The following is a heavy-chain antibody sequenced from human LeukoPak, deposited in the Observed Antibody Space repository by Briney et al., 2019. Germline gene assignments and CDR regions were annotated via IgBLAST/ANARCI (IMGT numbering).Heavy chain of an antibody. CDR1: GGTFSSYA. D-gene: IGHD3-22*01. CDR2: IIPILGIA. V-gene: IGHV1-69*04. CDR3: ARGFGSGYYYVFDY. Sequence: SVKVSCKASGGTFSSYAISWVRQAPGQGLEWMGRIIPILGIANYAQKFQGRVTITADKSTSTAYMELSSLRSDDTAVYYCARGFGSGYYYVFDYWGQGTLVTVSS. J-gene: IGHJ4*02.